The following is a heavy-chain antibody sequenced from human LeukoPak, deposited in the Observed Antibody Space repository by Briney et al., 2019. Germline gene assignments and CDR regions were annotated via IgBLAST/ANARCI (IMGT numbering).Heavy chain of an antibody. J-gene: IGHJ4*02. D-gene: IGHD5-24*01. CDR3: ARDQDGYLDY. CDR1: GFTASTNY. CDR2: LYTGGTT. Sequence: GGSLRLSCAASGFTASTNYMSWVRQAPEKGLEWVSVLYTGGTTYYADSVKGRFTISRDNSKNTLYLHMNTLRAEDTAVYYCARDQDGYLDYWGQGTLVTVSS. V-gene: IGHV3-53*01.